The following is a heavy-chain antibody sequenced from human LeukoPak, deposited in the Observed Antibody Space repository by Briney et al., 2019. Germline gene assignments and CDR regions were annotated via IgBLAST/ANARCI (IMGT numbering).Heavy chain of an antibody. CDR2: IYYGGST. CDR1: GGSISSSNW. J-gene: IGHJ4*02. V-gene: IGHV4-4*02. D-gene: IGHD6-6*01. Sequence: SGTLSLTCAVSGGSISSSNWWSWVRQHPGKGLEWIGFIYYGGSTYYNPSLKSRITISVDTSKNQFSLKLSSVTAADTAVYYCARASVIAARPNSVDYWGQGTLVTVSS. CDR3: ARASVIAARPNSVDY.